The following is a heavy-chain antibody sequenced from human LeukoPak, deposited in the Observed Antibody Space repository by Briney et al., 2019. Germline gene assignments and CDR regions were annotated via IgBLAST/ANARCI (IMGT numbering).Heavy chain of an antibody. D-gene: IGHD1-26*01. Sequence: EASVKVSCKASGYTFTGYYMHWVRQAPGQGLEWMGRINPNSGGTDSAQKFQGRVTMTRDTSISTAYMELSRLRSDDTAVYYCAREGDSGSYSFDYWGQGTLVTVSS. CDR3: AREGDSGSYSFDY. CDR1: GYTFTGYY. J-gene: IGHJ4*02. V-gene: IGHV1-2*02. CDR2: INPNSGGT.